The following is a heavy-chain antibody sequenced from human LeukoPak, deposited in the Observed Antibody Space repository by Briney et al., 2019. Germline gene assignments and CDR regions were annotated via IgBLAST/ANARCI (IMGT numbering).Heavy chain of an antibody. CDR3: ASGRFGGYHYYYMDV. CDR2: ISAYNGNT. D-gene: IGHD3-10*01. Sequence: ASVKVSCKASGYTFTSYGISWVRQAPGQGLEWMGWISAYNGNTNYAQKLQGRVTMTTDTSTCTAYMELRSLRSDDTAVYFCASGRFGGYHYYYMDVWGKGTSVTVSS. J-gene: IGHJ6*03. CDR1: GYTFTSYG. V-gene: IGHV1-18*01.